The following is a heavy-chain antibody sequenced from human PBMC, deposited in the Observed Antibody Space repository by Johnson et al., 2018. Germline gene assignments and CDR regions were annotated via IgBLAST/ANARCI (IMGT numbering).Heavy chain of an antibody. V-gene: IGHV1-69*01. Sequence: QVQLVQSGAEVKKPGSSVKVSCKASGGTFSTYAIDWVRQAPGQGLEWMGGIIPIFGTANYAQKFQGRVTITADESTSTAYMELSSLRSEDTAVDYCARGYGDYQGKGMDVWGQGTTVTVSS. D-gene: IGHD4-17*01. CDR3: ARGYGDYQGKGMDV. CDR1: GGTFSTYA. J-gene: IGHJ6*02. CDR2: IIPIFGTA.